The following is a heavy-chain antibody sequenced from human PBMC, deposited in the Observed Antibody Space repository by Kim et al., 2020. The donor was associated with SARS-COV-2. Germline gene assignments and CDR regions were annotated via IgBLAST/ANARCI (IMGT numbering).Heavy chain of an antibody. D-gene: IGHD6-13*01. J-gene: IGHJ4*02. V-gene: IGHV1-18*01. CDR2: NT. Sequence: NTNYAQKLQDRVTMTTETSTSTAYMELRSLRSDDTAVYYCARGGSSWWAYWGQGTLVTVSS. CDR3: ARGGSSWWAY.